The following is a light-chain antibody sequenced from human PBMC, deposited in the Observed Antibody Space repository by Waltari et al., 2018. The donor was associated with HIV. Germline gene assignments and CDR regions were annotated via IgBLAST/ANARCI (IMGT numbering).Light chain of an antibody. J-gene: IGLJ3*02. Sequence: QSVLTQPPSASGIPGQGVTISCVGDSSNIGSNYVYWYQQLPGTAPKVLIYRNNQRPSGVPDRFSGSKSGASASLTISGLRSADEAVYFCATRDGSLKVFGGGTKLTVL. V-gene: IGLV1-47*01. CDR1: SSNIGSNY. CDR3: ATRDGSLKV. CDR2: RNN.